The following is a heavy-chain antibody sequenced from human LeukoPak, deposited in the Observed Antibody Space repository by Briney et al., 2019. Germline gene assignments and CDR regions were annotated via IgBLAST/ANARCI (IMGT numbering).Heavy chain of an antibody. J-gene: IGHJ5*02. D-gene: IGHD3-22*01. Sequence: PSETLSLTCTVSGGSISSSSYYWGWIRQPPGKGLEWIGSIYYSGSTYYNPSLKSRVTISVDTSKNQFSLKLSSVTAADTAVYYCARAVGYYYASSGYYYVTWFDPWGQGTLVTVSS. CDR1: GGSISSSSYY. V-gene: IGHV4-39*07. CDR3: ARAVGYYYASSGYYYVTWFDP. CDR2: IYYSGST.